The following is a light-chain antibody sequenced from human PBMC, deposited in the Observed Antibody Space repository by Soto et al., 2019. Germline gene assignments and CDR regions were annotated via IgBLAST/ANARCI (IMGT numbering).Light chain of an antibody. CDR3: QQYYTYST. V-gene: IGKV1-5*01. CDR1: QAISSW. Sequence: DTQMTQSPSTLSASVGDRVTISCRASQAISSWLAWYQQRPGKAPKLLIRDVSTLESGVPSRFSGSGSGADFSLTISSLQPDDFATYCCQQYYTYSTFGQGTKLEIK. J-gene: IGKJ2*01. CDR2: DVS.